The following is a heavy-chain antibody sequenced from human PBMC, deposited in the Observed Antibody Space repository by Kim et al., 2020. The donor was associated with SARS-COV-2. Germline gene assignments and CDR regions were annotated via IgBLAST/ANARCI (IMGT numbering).Heavy chain of an antibody. Sequence: SETLSPTCTVSGGSISSNSYYWGWIRQPPGKGLEWIGSIYYNGNTYYNPSLKSRVTISVDTSKNQLSLKLNSVTAADTAVYFCARDHRGSYMSHLDYWGQGTLVTVSS. V-gene: IGHV4-39*07. J-gene: IGHJ4*02. CDR3: ARDHRGSYMSHLDY. CDR2: IYYNGNT. D-gene: IGHD1-26*01. CDR1: GGSISSNSYY.